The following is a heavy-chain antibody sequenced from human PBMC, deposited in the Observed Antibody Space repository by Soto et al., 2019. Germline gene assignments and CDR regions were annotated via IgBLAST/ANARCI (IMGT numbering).Heavy chain of an antibody. D-gene: IGHD4-17*01. CDR2: IFSNDEK. CDR1: GFSLSNARMG. J-gene: IGHJ6*03. V-gene: IGHV2-26*01. Sequence: QVTLKESGPVLVKPTETLTLTCTVSGFSLSNARMGVSWIRQPPGKALEWLAHIFSNDEKSYSTSLKSRLTTSKDTSKSQVVLTMTNMDTVDTATYYCARLLRNDPRFYYMVVWGKGTTVTVSS. CDR3: ARLLRNDPRFYYMVV.